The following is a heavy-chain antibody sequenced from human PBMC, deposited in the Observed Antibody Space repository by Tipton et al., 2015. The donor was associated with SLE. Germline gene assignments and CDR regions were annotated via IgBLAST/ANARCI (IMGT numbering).Heavy chain of an antibody. D-gene: IGHD3-10*01. J-gene: IGHJ6*03. V-gene: IGHV4-59*05. CDR1: GGSISSYY. CDR3: ARHDPEGSGYYYYMDV. Sequence: TLSLTCTVSGGSISSYYWSWIRQPPGKGLEWIGSIYYSGSTYYNPSLKSRVTISVDTSKNQFSLKLSSVTAADTAVYYCARHDPEGSGYYYYMDVWGKGTTVTVSS. CDR2: IYYSGST.